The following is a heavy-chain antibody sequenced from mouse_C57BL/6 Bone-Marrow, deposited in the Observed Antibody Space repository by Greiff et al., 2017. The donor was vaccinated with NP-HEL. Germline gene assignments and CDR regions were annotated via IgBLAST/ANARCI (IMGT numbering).Heavy chain of an antibody. CDR3: ARGNWAFAD. CDR1: GFTFSSYA. J-gene: IGHJ3*01. CDR2: ISDGGSYT. D-gene: IGHD4-1*01. Sequence: EVQVVESGGGLVKPGGSLKLSCAASGFTFSSYAMSWVRQTPEKRLEWVATISDGGSYTYYPDNVKGRFTISRDNAKNNLYLQMSHLKSEDTAMYYCARGNWAFADWGQGTLVTVAA. V-gene: IGHV5-4*01.